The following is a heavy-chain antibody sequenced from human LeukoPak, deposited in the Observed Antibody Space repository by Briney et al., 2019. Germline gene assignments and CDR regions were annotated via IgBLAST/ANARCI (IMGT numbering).Heavy chain of an antibody. J-gene: IGHJ4*02. CDR1: GFTFSSYA. CDR3: ARAFTGYSSGGFDY. D-gene: IGHD6-19*01. V-gene: IGHV3-30-3*01. Sequence: GGSLRLSCAASGFTFSSYATHWVRQAPGKGLEWVAVISYDGSNKYYADSVKGRFTISRDNSKNTLYLQMNSLRAEDTAVYYCARAFTGYSSGGFDYWGQGTLVTVSS. CDR2: ISYDGSNK.